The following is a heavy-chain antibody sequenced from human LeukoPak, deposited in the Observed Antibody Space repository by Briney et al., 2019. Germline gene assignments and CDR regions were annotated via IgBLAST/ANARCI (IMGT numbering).Heavy chain of an antibody. V-gene: IGHV3-23*01. CDR1: GFTFSSYA. J-gene: IGHJ4*02. CDR2: ISGSGGST. D-gene: IGHD2-15*01. Sequence: PGGSLRLSCAASGFTFSSYAMSWVRQAPGKGLEWGSAISGSGGSTYYADSVKGRFTISRDNSKNTLYLQMNSLRAEDTAVYYCAKDRRFGGFCSGGSCPTITSFDYWGQGTLVTVSS. CDR3: AKDRRFGGFCSGGSCPTITSFDY.